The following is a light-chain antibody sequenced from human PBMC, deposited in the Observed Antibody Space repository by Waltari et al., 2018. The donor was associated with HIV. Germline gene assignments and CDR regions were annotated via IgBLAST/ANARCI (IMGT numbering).Light chain of an antibody. J-gene: IGKJ1*01. CDR2: WAS. CDR3: QQFFTFPRT. Sequence: DIVMTQSPDSLAVSLGERATISCKSSKTVLYNSNTKNHLAWYQVKAWQPPKLLIYWASIREIGFPQRFTGSGSGTDFNLTISSLRADDVAVYYCQQFFTFPRTFGQGTKVEI. V-gene: IGKV4-1*01. CDR1: KTVLYNSNTKNH.